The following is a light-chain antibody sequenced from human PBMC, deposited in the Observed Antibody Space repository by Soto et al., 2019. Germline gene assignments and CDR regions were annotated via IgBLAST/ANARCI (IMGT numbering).Light chain of an antibody. V-gene: IGKV1-5*01. J-gene: IGKJ1*01. CDR2: HAY. Sequence: DIQMTQSPSTLPASVGDRVTITCRASQSIDRWLAWYQQRPGKAPKILIYHAYSLETGVPSRFSGSGSGTEFTLTISSLQPDDFATYYCQPYNSYGTFGQGTKVDIK. CDR3: QPYNSYGT. CDR1: QSIDRW.